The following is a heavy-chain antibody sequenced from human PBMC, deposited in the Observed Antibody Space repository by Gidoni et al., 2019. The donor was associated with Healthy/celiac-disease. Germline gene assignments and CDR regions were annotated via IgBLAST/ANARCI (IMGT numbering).Heavy chain of an antibody. CDR2: IYHSGRT. Sequence: QVQLQESGPGLVNPSGTLSLPFAVSGGSISSSNWWSWVRQPPGKGLEWIGEIYHSGRTNYNPSLKSRVTISVDKSKNQFSLKLGSVTAADTAVYYCARDNFGATTMDAFDIWGQGTMVTVSS. CDR3: ARDNFGATTMDAFDI. J-gene: IGHJ3*02. CDR1: GGSISSSNW. V-gene: IGHV4-4*02. D-gene: IGHD1-26*01.